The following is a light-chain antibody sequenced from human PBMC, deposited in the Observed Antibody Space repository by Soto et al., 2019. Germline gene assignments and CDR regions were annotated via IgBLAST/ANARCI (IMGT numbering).Light chain of an antibody. Sequence: EVVLTQSPGTLSLSPGERATLSCRASQNIGSMYLGWYQQKPGQAPRLLIYDVSTRATGVSDRFSGSGSGTDFTLTISRLEPEDSAVYYWQQYASSLNFAGGTNVEIK. CDR2: DVS. J-gene: IGKJ4*01. CDR3: QQYASSLN. V-gene: IGKV3-20*01. CDR1: QNIGSMY.